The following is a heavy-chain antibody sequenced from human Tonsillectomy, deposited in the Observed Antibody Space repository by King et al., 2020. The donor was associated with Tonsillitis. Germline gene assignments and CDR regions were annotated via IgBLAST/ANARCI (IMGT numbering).Heavy chain of an antibody. Sequence: VQLVESGAEVKKPGSSVKVSCKASGGTFSSYAINWVRQAPGQGLEWMGGIIPIFGTANYAQKFQGRVTITADESTSTAYMELSSLRSEDTAVYYCARGRGYSGYDTYTWFDTWGQGTLVTVSS. CDR1: GGTFSSYA. CDR3: ARGRGYSGYDTYTWFDT. J-gene: IGHJ5*02. CDR2: IIPIFGTA. D-gene: IGHD5-12*01. V-gene: IGHV1-69*01.